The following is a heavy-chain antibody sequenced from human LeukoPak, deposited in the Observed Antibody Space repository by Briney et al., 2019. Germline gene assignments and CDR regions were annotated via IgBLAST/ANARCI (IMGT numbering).Heavy chain of an antibody. Sequence: GRSLRLSCAASGFTFDDYAMHWVRQAPGKGLEWVSGISWNSGSIGYADSVKGRFTISRDNAKNSLYLQMNSLRAEDTALYYCAKDISSSSWWYSQHWGQGTLVTVSS. CDR3: AKDISSSSWWYSQH. CDR2: ISWNSGSI. V-gene: IGHV3-9*01. CDR1: GFTFDDYA. J-gene: IGHJ1*01. D-gene: IGHD6-13*01.